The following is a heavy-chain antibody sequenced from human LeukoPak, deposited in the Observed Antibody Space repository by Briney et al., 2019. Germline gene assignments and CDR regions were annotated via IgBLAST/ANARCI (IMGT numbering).Heavy chain of an antibody. D-gene: IGHD5-24*01. CDR2: VSTSGST. V-gene: IGHV4-61*02. CDR3: ARDGYKYYYYYYMDV. J-gene: IGHJ6*03. Sequence: SETLSLTCTVSGGSISSRSYYWSWIRQPAGKGLEWIGRVSTSGSTNYNPSLKRRVTMSVDTSENQFSLKLSSVTAADTAVYYCARDGYKYYYYYYMDVWGKGTTVTISS. CDR1: GGSISSRSYY.